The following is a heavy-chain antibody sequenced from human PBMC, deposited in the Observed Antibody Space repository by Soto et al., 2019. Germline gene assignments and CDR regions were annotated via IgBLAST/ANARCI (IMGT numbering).Heavy chain of an antibody. J-gene: IGHJ4*02. V-gene: IGHV4-34*01. CDR2: INHSGST. CDR3: ASQALDTAIFDY. CDR1: GGSFSDYY. Sequence: SETLSLTCAVYGGSFSDYYWSWIRQPPGKGLEWIGEINHSGSTNYNSSLKSRVSISVDTSKNQFSLKLNSVTAADTGVYYCASQALDTAIFDYWGQGTLVTVSS. D-gene: IGHD5-18*01.